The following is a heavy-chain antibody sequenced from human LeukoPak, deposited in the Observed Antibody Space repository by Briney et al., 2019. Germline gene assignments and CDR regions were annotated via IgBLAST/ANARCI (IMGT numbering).Heavy chain of an antibody. CDR1: GFTFSDYY. V-gene: IGHV3-11*03. J-gene: IGHJ4*02. CDR2: ISSSSSYT. D-gene: IGHD1-26*01. Sequence: KTGGSLRLSCAASGFTFSDYYMSWIRQAPGKGLEGVSYISSSSSYTNYADSVKGRFTISRDNAKHSLYLQMNSLRADYTAVYYCVRSGCHDYWGQGTLVTVSS. CDR3: VRSGCHDY.